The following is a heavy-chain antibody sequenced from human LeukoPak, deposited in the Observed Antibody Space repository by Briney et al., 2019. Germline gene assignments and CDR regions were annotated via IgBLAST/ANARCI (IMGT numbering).Heavy chain of an antibody. J-gene: IGHJ5*01. Sequence: PSETLSLTCTVAGGSISSSSYYWGWIRQPPGKGLEWIGSIYYSGSTYYNPSLKSRVTISVDTSKNHFSLKLSSVTAADTALYYCARGTYYYGSGSHNWFDSWGQGTLVTVSS. D-gene: IGHD3-10*01. CDR3: ARGTYYYGSGSHNWFDS. CDR1: GGSISSSSYY. V-gene: IGHV4-39*02. CDR2: IYYSGST.